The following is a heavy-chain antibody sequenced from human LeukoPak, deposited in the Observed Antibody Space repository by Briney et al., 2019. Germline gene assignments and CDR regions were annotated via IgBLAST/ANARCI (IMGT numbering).Heavy chain of an antibody. Sequence: GGSLRLSCAASGFTFSSYEMNWVRQAPGKGLEWVSAISGHGGGSTYYADSVKGRFTISRDNSKNTVYLQMSSLRAEDTAVYYCAKVQSDYYDTSGYFGVDYWGQGTLVTVSS. CDR2: ISGHGGGST. V-gene: IGHV3-23*01. CDR1: GFTFSSYE. J-gene: IGHJ4*02. CDR3: AKVQSDYYDTSGYFGVDY. D-gene: IGHD3-22*01.